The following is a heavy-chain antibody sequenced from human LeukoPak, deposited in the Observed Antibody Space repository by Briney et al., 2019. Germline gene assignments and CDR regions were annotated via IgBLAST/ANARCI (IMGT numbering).Heavy chain of an antibody. Sequence: GGSLRLSCAASGFTFTSYATSWVRQAPGKGLEWVSAISGSGGTAYYADSVKGRFTISRDNSKRTVDLQMNSLRAEDTAVYYCARDTNYYPVGVYYWGQGTLVTASS. V-gene: IGHV3-23*01. J-gene: IGHJ4*02. D-gene: IGHD2-8*01. CDR3: ARDTNYYPVGVYY. CDR2: ISGSGGTA. CDR1: GFTFTSYA.